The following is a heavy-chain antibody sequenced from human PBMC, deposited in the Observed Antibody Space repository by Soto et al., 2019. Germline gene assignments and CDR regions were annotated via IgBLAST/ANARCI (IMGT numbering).Heavy chain of an antibody. V-gene: IGHV3-64D*08. J-gene: IGHJ1*01. D-gene: IGHD1-26*01. Sequence: GGSLRLSCSASGFTFSSYAMHWVRQAPGKGLEYVSAISSNGGSTYYADSVKGRFTISRDNSKNTLYLQMSSLRAEDTAVYYCVKDYRVEGATSAKTFQHWGQGTMVTVSS. CDR2: ISSNGGST. CDR1: GFTFSSYA. CDR3: VKDYRVEGATSAKTFQH.